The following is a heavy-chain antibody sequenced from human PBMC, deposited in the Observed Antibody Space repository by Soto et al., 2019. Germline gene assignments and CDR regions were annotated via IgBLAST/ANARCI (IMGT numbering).Heavy chain of an antibody. J-gene: IGHJ4*02. CDR1: GYTFTSYG. V-gene: IGHV1-18*01. CDR2: ISGYNGNT. Sequence: QVQLVQSGAEVKTPGASVKVSCKASGYTFTSYGVSWVRQAPGQGLEWMGWISGYNGNTNYAQKFQDRVAMTTDTSKNTAYMELRSLRSDDTAVYYCARDLVVQTTTGGVDFWGQGTLVTVSS. D-gene: IGHD2-2*01. CDR3: ARDLVVQTTTGGVDF.